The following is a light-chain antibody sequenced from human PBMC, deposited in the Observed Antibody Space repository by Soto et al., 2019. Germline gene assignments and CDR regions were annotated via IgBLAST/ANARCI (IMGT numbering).Light chain of an antibody. J-gene: IGKJ4*01. CDR3: QQYGSSSPT. CDR1: QSVSSNY. CDR2: GSS. Sequence: EIVLTQSPGTLSLSPGKRATLSCRARQSVSSNYLAWYQQKPGQAPRLLIYGSSSRATGIPDRFSGSGSGRDFTITISRMEADDFAVYYCQQYGSSSPTFGGVTKADIK. V-gene: IGKV3-20*01.